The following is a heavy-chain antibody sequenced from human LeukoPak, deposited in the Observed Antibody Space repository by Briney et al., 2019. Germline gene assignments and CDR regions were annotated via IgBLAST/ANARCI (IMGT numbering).Heavy chain of an antibody. J-gene: IGHJ4*02. D-gene: IGHD6-19*01. CDR1: GFTFSSYE. CDR3: ARRGSSGWYDY. V-gene: IGHV3-48*03. CDR2: ISSSGSTI. Sequence: PGGSLRLSCAASGFTFSSYEMNWVRQAPGKGLEWVSYISSSGSTIYYADSVKGRFTISRDNAKNSLYLQVNSLRAEDTAVYYCARRGSSGWYDYWGQGTLVTVSS.